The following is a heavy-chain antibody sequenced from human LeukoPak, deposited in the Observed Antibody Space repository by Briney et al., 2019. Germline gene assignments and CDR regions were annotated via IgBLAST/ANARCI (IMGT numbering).Heavy chain of an antibody. V-gene: IGHV3-23*01. J-gene: IGHJ4*02. D-gene: IGHD6-19*01. Sequence: GGSLRLSCAASGFAFSNCGMGWVRQAPGRGLEWVSSIGGSGAKTYYADSVKGRFTISRDNSKDTLYLQMDSLRAEDTAVYYCAKERMYNSGWCSPWGQGTLVTVSS. CDR2: IGGSGAKT. CDR3: AKERMYNSGWCSP. CDR1: GFAFSNCG.